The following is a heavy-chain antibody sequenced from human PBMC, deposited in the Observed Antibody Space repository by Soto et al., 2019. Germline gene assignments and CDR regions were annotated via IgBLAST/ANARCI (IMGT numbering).Heavy chain of an antibody. V-gene: IGHV4-31*03. CDR1: GGSISSGGYY. CDR3: ARVSRSRCSGGSCYSTLFDY. J-gene: IGHJ4*02. CDR2: IYYSGST. Sequence: SETLSLTCTVSGGSISSGGYYWSWIRQHPGKGLEWIGYIYYSGSTYYNPSLKSRVTISVDTSKNQFSLKLSSVTAADTAVYYCARVSRSRCSGGSCYSTLFDYWGQGTLVTVSS. D-gene: IGHD2-15*01.